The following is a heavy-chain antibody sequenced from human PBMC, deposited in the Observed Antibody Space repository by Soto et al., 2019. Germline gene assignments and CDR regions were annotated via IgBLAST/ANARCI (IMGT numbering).Heavy chain of an antibody. CDR3: ARIPYYDFWSGYPNYYYYGMDV. J-gene: IGHJ6*02. D-gene: IGHD3-3*01. V-gene: IGHV4-34*01. CDR1: GGSFSGYY. CDR2: INHSGST. Sequence: ETLSLTCAVYGGSFSGYYWSWIRQPPGKGLEWIGEINHSGSTNYNPSLKSRVTISVDTSKNQFSLKLSSVTAADTAVYYCARIPYYDFWSGYPNYYYYGMDVWGQGTTVTVSS.